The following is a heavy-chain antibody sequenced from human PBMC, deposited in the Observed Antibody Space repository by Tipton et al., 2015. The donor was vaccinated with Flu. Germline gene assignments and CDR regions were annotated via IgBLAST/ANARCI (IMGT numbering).Heavy chain of an antibody. CDR2: IWYDGSNK. V-gene: IGHV3-33*01. D-gene: IGHD4-17*01. CDR1: GFTFSSYG. CDR3: AREGGDYDALDI. J-gene: IGHJ3*02. Sequence: SLRLSCAASGFTFSSYGMHWVRQAPGKGLEWVAIIWYDGSNKKYEDSVKGRFTISRDNADNSLYLQMNSLTPEDTAMYYCAREGGDYDALDIWGLGTTVTVSS.